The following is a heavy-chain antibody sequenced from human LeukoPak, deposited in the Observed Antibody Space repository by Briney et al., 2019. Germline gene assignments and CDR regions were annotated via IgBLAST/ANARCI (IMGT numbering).Heavy chain of an antibody. CDR3: AKDLCSSTSCYATDY. D-gene: IGHD2-2*01. Sequence: GGSLRLSCAASGFTFSSYAMSWVRQAPGKGLEWVSAISGSGGSTYYADSVKGRFTISRDNSKNTLYLQMNSLRAEDTAVYYCAKDLCSSTSCYATDYWGQGPWSPSPQ. CDR2: ISGSGGST. CDR1: GFTFSSYA. V-gene: IGHV3-23*01. J-gene: IGHJ4*02.